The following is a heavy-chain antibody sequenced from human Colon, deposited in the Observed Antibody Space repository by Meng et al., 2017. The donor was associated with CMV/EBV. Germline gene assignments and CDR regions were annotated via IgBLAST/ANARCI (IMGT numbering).Heavy chain of an antibody. J-gene: IGHJ4*02. V-gene: IGHV4-39*07. CDR2: ICYTGNS. CDR1: SVSISTRNYC. CDR3: AKDGRVFGVVSFDY. Sequence: SETLSLTCGVSSVSISTRNYCWGWIRQPPGKGLEWIGTICYTGNSYDNPSLKSRAIISADTSRNQFSLRLSSVTAADTAVYYCAKDGRVFGVVSFDYWGQGMQVTVSS. D-gene: IGHD3-3*01.